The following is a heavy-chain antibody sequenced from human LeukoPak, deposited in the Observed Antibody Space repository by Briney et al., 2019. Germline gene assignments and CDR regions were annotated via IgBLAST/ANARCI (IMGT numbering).Heavy chain of an antibody. CDR1: GGSISSGGYS. CDR2: IYHSGST. J-gene: IGHJ6*02. Sequence: SETLSLTCAVSGGSISSGGYSWSWIRQPPGKGLEWIGYIYHSGSTYYNPSLKSRVTISVDRSKNQFSLKLSSVTAADTAVYYCARGYSYGHYYYYGMDVWGQGTTVTVSS. CDR3: ARGYSYGHYYYYGMDV. V-gene: IGHV4-30-2*01. D-gene: IGHD5-18*01.